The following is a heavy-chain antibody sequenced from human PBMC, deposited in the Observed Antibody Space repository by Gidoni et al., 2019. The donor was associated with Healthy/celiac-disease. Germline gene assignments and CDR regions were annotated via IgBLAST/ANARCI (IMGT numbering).Heavy chain of an antibody. V-gene: IGHV1-69*01. CDR3: ARRTAAAVDSKWLDP. Sequence: QVQLVQSGAEVKKPGSSVTVSCTASGDTFRSNGISWVRQAPGQGLEWMGGITPLFGTTTYAQKFQGRVTITADESTSTAYMELNSLTSDDTAVYYCARRTAAAVDSKWLDPWGQGTLVTVSS. D-gene: IGHD6-13*01. J-gene: IGHJ5*02. CDR1: GDTFRSNG. CDR2: ITPLFGTT.